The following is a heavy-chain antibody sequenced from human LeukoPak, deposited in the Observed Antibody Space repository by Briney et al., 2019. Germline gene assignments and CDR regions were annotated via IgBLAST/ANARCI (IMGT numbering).Heavy chain of an antibody. J-gene: IGHJ4*02. V-gene: IGHV1-18*01. CDR1: GYTFTNYG. CDR2: ISAYNGNT. Sequence: ASVKVSCKASGYTFTNYGISWVRQAPGQGLEWMGWISAYNGNTNYAQKLQGRVTMTTDTSTSTAYMELRSLRSDDTAVYYCAREMAVAGSGVIDSWGQGTLVTVSS. CDR3: AREMAVAGSGVIDS. D-gene: IGHD6-19*01.